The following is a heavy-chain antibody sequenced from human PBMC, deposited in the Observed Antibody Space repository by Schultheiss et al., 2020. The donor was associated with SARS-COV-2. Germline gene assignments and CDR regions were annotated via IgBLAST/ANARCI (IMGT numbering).Heavy chain of an antibody. CDR1: GGSISSSSYY. V-gene: IGHV4-39*01. CDR2: IYYSGST. D-gene: IGHD6-13*01. Sequence: SETLSLTCTVSGGSISSSSYYWGWIRQPPGKGLEWIGSIYYSGSTYYNPSLNSRVTISVDTSKNQFSLKLSSVTAADTAVYYCARSKQQLGYWYFDLWGRGTLVTVSS. J-gene: IGHJ2*01. CDR3: ARSKQQLGYWYFDL.